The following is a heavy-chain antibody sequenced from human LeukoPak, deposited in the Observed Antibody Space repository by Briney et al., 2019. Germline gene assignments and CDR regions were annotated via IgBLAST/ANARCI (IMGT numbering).Heavy chain of an antibody. J-gene: IGHJ4*02. V-gene: IGHV3-21*01. D-gene: IGHD3-10*01. CDR2: ISSSSSYI. Sequence: PGGSLRLSCAASGFTFSSYSMNWVRQAPGKGLEWVSSISSSSSYIYYADSVKGRFTISRDNAKNSLYLQMNSLRAEDTAVYYCARGDIWFGESRFDYWGQGTLVTVSS. CDR1: GFTFSSYS. CDR3: ARGDIWFGESRFDY.